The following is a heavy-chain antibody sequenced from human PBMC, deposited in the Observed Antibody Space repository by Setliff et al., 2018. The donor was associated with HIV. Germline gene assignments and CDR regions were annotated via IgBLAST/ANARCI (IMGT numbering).Heavy chain of an antibody. D-gene: IGHD3-22*01. J-gene: IGHJ4*02. Sequence: GESLTISCKGSGYSFSTYWIGWVRQMPGKGLEWMGFIYPDDSNTRYGPSFQGQVTISADKSTSTAYLQWYSLKASDTAMYYCARHYYYRSGDYSYFDYWGQGTLVTVSS. CDR3: ARHYYYRSGDYSYFDY. CDR1: GYSFSTYW. V-gene: IGHV5-51*01. CDR2: IYPDDSNT.